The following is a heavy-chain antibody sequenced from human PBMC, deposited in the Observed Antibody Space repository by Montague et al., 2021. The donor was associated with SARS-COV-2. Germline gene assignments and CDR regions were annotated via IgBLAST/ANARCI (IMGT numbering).Heavy chain of an antibody. J-gene: IGHJ4*02. CDR3: ARERGDYGADGGFDF. D-gene: IGHD3-10*01. CDR2: ISTSSSNI. Sequence: SLRLSCAASGFTFSSFNMNLVRQAPVKGLEWVSFISTSSSNIYYSDSVRGRFTISRDKAKNSLYLQMNSLRDEDTAVYYCARERGDYGADGGFDFWGQGTLVTVSS. V-gene: IGHV3-48*02. CDR1: GFTFSSFN.